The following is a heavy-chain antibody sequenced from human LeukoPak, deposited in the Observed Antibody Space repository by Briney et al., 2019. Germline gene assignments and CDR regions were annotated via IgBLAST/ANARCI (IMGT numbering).Heavy chain of an antibody. Sequence: PGGSLRLSCAASAFTFSDYSMNWVRQAPGKGLEWVSYISGKGSTIYYADSVKGRFTISRDNAKNSMYLQMNSLRAEDTAVYYCARDRMKSGSYYFDYWGPGTLVTVSS. D-gene: IGHD1-26*01. CDR1: AFTFSDYS. CDR3: ARDRMKSGSYYFDY. CDR2: ISGKGSTI. V-gene: IGHV3-48*01. J-gene: IGHJ4*02.